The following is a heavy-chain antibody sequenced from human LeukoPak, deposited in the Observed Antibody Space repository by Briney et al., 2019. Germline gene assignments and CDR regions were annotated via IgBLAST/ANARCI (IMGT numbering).Heavy chain of an antibody. J-gene: IGHJ4*02. CDR2: IRSKNNGGTT. Sequence: PGGSLRLSCAASGFAFTNACMSWVRRAPGKGLEWVGRIRSKNNGGTTDYAAPVRGRFSISRDDSKSTLYLQMNSLKTADTAVYYCTTDPGYRGLYYFDYWGQGTLVTVSS. CDR3: TTDPGYRGLYYFDY. CDR1: GFAFTNAC. D-gene: IGHD5-12*01. V-gene: IGHV3-15*01.